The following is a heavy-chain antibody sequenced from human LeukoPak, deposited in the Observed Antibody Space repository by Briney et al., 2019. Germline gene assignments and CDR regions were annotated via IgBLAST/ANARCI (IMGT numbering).Heavy chain of an antibody. D-gene: IGHD3-22*01. V-gene: IGHV3-23*01. CDR2: ISGSGANT. CDR3: VKVEDGSGYGYFDY. J-gene: IGHJ4*02. Sequence: PGGSLRLSCAASGFTFSSSAMSWVRQAPGKGLEWVSPISGSGANTYYAGSVKGRFTISRDNSKNTLYLQMNSLRAEDTAVYYCVKVEDGSGYGYFDYWGQGTLVTVSS. CDR1: GFTFSSSA.